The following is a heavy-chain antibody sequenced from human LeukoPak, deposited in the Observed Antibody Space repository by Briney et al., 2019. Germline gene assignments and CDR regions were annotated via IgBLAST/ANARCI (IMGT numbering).Heavy chain of an antibody. J-gene: IGHJ4*02. Sequence: GRSLRLSCAASGFTFSSYSMNWVRQAPGKGLEWVSYISSSSSTIYYADSVKGRFTISRDNAKNSLYLQMNSLRAEDTAVYYCARGTTTVPKYWGQGTLVTVSS. D-gene: IGHD4-17*01. CDR1: GFTFSSYS. V-gene: IGHV3-48*04. CDR3: ARGTTTVPKY. CDR2: ISSSSSTI.